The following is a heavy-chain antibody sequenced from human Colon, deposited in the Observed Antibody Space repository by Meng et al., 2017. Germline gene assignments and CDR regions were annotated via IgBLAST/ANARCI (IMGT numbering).Heavy chain of an antibody. CDR3: TRGWMPE. CDR2: ITGDSTYI. CDR1: GFTFSGFS. D-gene: IGHD2-2*01. J-gene: IGHJ4*01. Sequence: VQLVGSGGGLVKPGESLRLSCAASGFTFSGFSLCWVRQAPGKGLEWVSSITGDSTYIYYADSVKGRFTVSRDNAKNSLYLQMNSLRADDTAVYYCTRGWMPEWGQGTLVTVSS. V-gene: IGHV3-21*01.